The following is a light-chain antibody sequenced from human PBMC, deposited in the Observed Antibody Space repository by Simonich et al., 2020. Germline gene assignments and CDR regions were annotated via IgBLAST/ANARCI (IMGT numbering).Light chain of an antibody. V-gene: IGKV4-1*01. CDR3: QQYYSTPRT. CDR2: WAP. CDR1: QVVLYSSNNKNY. Sequence: DIVMTQSPDSLAVSLGERATINCKSSQVVLYSSNNKNYLAWYQQKPGQPPKLLIYWAPTRESGVPDRFSGSGSGTDFTLTISSLQAEDVAVYYCQQYYSTPRTFGQGTKVEIK. J-gene: IGKJ1*01.